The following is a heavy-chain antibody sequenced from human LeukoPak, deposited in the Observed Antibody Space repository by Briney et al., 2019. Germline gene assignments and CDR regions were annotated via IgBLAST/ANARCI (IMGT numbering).Heavy chain of an antibody. CDR1: GGSISSYY. CDR2: IYTSGTT. CDR3: TREATIFGVVPLGFDY. V-gene: IGHV4-59*01. D-gene: IGHD3-3*01. J-gene: IGHJ4*02. Sequence: SEALSLTCTVSGGSISSYYWSWIRQPPGKGLEWTGYIYTSGTTNYNPSLKSRVTISVDTSKNQFSLKLSSVTAADTAVYYCTREATIFGVVPLGFDYWGQGTLVTVSS.